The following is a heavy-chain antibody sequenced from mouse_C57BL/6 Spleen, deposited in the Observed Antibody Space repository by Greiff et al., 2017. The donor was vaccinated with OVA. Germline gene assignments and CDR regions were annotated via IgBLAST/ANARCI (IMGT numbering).Heavy chain of an antibody. CDR2: ISSGSSTI. V-gene: IGHV5-17*01. CDR1: GFTFSDYG. J-gene: IGHJ2*01. D-gene: IGHD2-4*01. Sequence: DVMLVESGGGLVKPGGSLKLSCAASGFTFSDYGMHWVRQAPEKGLEWVAYISSGSSTIYYADTVKGRFTISRDNAKNTLFLQMTSLRSEDTAMYYCARGYDYSYYFDYWGQGTTLTVSS. CDR3: ARGYDYSYYFDY.